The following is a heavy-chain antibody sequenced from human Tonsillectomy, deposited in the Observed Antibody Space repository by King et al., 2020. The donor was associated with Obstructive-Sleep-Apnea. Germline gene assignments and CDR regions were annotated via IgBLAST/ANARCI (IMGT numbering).Heavy chain of an antibody. D-gene: IGHD3-3*02. CDR3: ARVAFSSPHFYYCGMDV. J-gene: IGHJ6*02. CDR2: INSDGSST. V-gene: IGHV3-74*03. Sequence: VQLVESGGGLVQPGGSLRLSCAASGFTFSSYWMQWVRQAPGTGLVWVSRINSDGSSTTYADSVEGRFTISRENAKNTLFLQMNSLRAEDTAVYYWARVAFSSPHFYYCGMDVWGQGTTVTVSS. CDR1: GFTFSSYW.